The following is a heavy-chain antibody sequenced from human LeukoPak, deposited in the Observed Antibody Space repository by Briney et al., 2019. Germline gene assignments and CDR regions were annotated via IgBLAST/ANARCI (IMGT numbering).Heavy chain of an antibody. J-gene: IGHJ4*02. CDR2: VSAFNGHT. CDR1: NYTFTDYG. V-gene: IGHV1-18*01. Sequence: ASVKVSCKASNYTFTDYGINWVRQAPGQGLEWVGWVSAFNGHTFYAQKFQGRITVTTDTSTSTAHMELRSLTSDDTAVYYCARALAVTGRGPRDFDFWGQGTLVTVSS. D-gene: IGHD6-19*01. CDR3: ARALAVTGRGPRDFDF.